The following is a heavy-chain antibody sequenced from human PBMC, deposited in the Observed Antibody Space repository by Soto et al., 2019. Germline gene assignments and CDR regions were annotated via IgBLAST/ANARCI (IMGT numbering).Heavy chain of an antibody. V-gene: IGHV2-5*01. CDR1: GFSVTTSGKT. D-gene: IGHD3-16*01. CDR3: TLRDDSSTGPIY. CDR2: AY. Sequence: SGPTLVNPTHTLTLTCTVSGFSVTTSGKTLGWIRQPPGKAREWLALAYQYSPSLQNRVMFTKDTSKNQVVLTMTNVDPGDTATYYCTLRDDSSTGPIYWGQGIQVTVSS. J-gene: IGHJ4*02.